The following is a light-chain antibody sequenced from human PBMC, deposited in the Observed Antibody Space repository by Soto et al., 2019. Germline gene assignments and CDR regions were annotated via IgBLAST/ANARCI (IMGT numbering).Light chain of an antibody. Sequence: EIVLTQSPGTLSLSPGERATLSCRASQSVRNNLAWYQQKPGQAPRLLIFGASTRATGTPARFSGSGSGTEFTLTISSLQSEDFAVYYCQHYNEWPPWTFGQGTKV. CDR2: GAS. V-gene: IGKV3-15*01. CDR3: QHYNEWPPWT. J-gene: IGKJ1*01. CDR1: QSVRNN.